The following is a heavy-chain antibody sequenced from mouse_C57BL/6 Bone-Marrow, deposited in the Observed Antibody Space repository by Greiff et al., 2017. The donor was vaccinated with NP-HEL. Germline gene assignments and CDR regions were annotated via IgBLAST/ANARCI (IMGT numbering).Heavy chain of an antibody. V-gene: IGHV5-2*01. CDR2: INSDGGST. Sequence: EVQLQESGGGLVQPGESLKLSCESNEYEFPSHNMSWVRKTPEKRLELVAAINSDGGSTYYPDTMERRFIISRDNTKKTLYLQMSSLRSEDTALYYCARLRPDYYAMDYWGQGTSVTVSS. J-gene: IGHJ4*01. CDR3: ARLRPDYYAMDY. CDR1: EYEFPSHN. D-gene: IGHD2-12*01.